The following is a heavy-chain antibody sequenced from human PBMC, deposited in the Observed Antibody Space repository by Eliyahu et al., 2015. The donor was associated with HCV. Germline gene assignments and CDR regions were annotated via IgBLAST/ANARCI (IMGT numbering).Heavy chain of an antibody. CDR2: IYYSGST. Sequence: QVQLQESGPGLVKPSETLSLTCTVSGGXXSSYYWXWIRQPPGKGLEWIGYIYYSGSTNYNPSLKSRVTISVDTSKNQFSLKLSSVTAADTAVYYCARAFVWRRQTYYYDSSGPGYFDYWGQGTLVTVSS. J-gene: IGHJ4*02. CDR1: GGXXSSYY. CDR3: ARAFVWRRQTYYYDSSGPGYFDY. D-gene: IGHD3-22*01. V-gene: IGHV4-59*01.